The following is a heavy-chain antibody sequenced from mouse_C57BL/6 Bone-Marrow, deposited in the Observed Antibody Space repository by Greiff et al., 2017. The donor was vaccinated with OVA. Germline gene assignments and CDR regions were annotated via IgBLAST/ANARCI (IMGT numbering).Heavy chain of an antibody. CDR2: IYPRSGNT. Sequence: QVQLKQSGAELARPGASVKLSCKASGYTFTSYGISWVKQRTGQGLEWIGEIYPRSGNTYYNEKFKGKATLTADKSSSTAYMELRSLTSEDSAVYVCARDGYYWYFDVWGTGTTVTVSS. D-gene: IGHD2-3*01. J-gene: IGHJ1*03. V-gene: IGHV1-81*01. CDR3: ARDGYYWYFDV. CDR1: GYTFTSYG.